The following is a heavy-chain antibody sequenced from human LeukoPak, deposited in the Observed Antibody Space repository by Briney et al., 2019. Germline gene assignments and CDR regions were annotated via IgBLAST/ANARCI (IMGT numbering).Heavy chain of an antibody. CDR1: GFTFSSYA. J-gene: IGHJ4*02. D-gene: IGHD3-22*01. Sequence: PGGSLRLSCAASGFTFSSYAMTWVGQAPGMGLKWVSTISGSGSSTYYADSVKGRFTVSRDNSKNTLYLQVSSLRAEDTALYYCAKQIYHDSSDYYRDKIFDYWGQGTLVTVSS. V-gene: IGHV3-23*01. CDR2: ISGSGSST. CDR3: AKQIYHDSSDYYRDKIFDY.